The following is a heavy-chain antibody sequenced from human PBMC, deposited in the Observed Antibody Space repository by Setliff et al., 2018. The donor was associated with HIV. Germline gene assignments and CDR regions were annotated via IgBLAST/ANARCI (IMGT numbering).Heavy chain of an antibody. CDR2: ISIGSGGAI. CDR3: ARDYLYYNLYNGSPVYGMDV. CDR1: GFTFRNYK. V-gene: IGHV3-48*03. D-gene: IGHD3-3*01. J-gene: IGHJ6*02. Sequence: GGSLRLSCAASGFTFRNYKFNWVRQAPGRGLEWVSSISIGSGGAIDYADSVQGRFTISRDSSKNSLYLQMNSLRVEDTAVYYCARDYLYYNLYNGSPVYGMDVWGQGTTVTVSS.